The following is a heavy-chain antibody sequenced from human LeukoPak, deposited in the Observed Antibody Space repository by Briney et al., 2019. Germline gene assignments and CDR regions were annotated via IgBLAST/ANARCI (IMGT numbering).Heavy chain of an antibody. CDR3: ARSRYGSGSRKGRTFDY. Sequence: ASVKVSCKASGYIFTSYYMHWVRQAPGQGLEWMGIINPSGGSASYAQKFQGRVTMTRDTSTSTVYMELSSLRSEDTAVYYCARSRYGSGSRKGRTFDYWGQGTLVTVSS. J-gene: IGHJ4*02. D-gene: IGHD3-10*01. V-gene: IGHV1-46*01. CDR2: INPSGGSA. CDR1: GYIFTSYY.